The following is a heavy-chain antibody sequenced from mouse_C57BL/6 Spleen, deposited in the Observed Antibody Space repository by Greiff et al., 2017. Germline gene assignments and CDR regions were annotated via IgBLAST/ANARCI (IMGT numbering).Heavy chain of an antibody. J-gene: IGHJ4*01. CDR1: GFTFSSYG. CDR2: ISSGGSYT. V-gene: IGHV5-6*01. CDR3: ARAGDDGYYRGEYAMDY. Sequence: EVQVVESGGDLVKPGGSLKLSCAASGFTFSSYGMSWVRQTPDKRLEGVATISSGGSYTYYPDSVKGRFTISRDNAKNTLYLQMSSLKSEDTAMYYCARAGDDGYYRGEYAMDYWGQGTSVTVSS. D-gene: IGHD2-3*01.